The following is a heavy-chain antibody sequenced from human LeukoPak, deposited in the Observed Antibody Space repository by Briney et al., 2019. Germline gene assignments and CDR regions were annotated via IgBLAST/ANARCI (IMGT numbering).Heavy chain of an antibody. CDR3: ARVVPANSAGRRFDP. CDR1: GYTFTGYY. CDR2: INPNSGGT. V-gene: IGHV1-2*02. J-gene: IGHJ5*02. D-gene: IGHD2-2*01. Sequence: GASVKVSCKASGYTFTGYYMHWVRQAPGQGLEWMGWINPNSGGTNYAQKFQGRVTMTRDTSISTAYMELSRLRSDDTAVYYCARVVPANSAGRRFDPWGQGTLVTVSS.